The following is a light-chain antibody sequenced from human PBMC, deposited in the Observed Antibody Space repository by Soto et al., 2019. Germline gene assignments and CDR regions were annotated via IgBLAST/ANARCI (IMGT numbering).Light chain of an antibody. CDR3: SSYTSSSTPLYV. CDR1: SSDVGGYNY. Sequence: QSVLTQPASVSGSPGQSITISCTGTSSDVGGYNYVSWYQQHPGKAPKLMIYEVSNRPSGVSNRFSGSKSGNTASLTISGLQAGDEADYYCSSYTSSSTPLYVFGTGTKVTV. CDR2: EVS. J-gene: IGLJ1*01. V-gene: IGLV2-14*01.